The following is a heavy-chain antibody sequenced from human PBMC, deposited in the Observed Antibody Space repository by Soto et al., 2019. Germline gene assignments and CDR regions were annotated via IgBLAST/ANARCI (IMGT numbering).Heavy chain of an antibody. V-gene: IGHV1-69*06. D-gene: IGHD5-12*01. CDR2: LIPIFGTA. J-gene: IGHJ4*02. CDR3: AREEEWLRFEY. CDR1: GGAFSSYA. Sequence: SVRVSCKASGGAFSSYAISWVRPAPGQGLEWMGGLIPIFGTANYAQKFQGRVTITADKSTSTAYMELRRLRSEDTAVYYCAREEEWLRFEYWGQGTLVTVSS.